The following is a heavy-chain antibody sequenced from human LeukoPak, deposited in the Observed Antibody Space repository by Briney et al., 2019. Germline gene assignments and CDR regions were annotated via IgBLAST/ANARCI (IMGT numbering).Heavy chain of an antibody. J-gene: IGHJ4*02. CDR2: ISVSASPM. CDR3: AREVNSSGQLDY. V-gene: IGHV3-48*03. D-gene: IGHD6-19*01. CDR1: GFTFSNYE. Sequence: GGSLRLSCAASGFTFSNYEMTWVRQAPGKGLEWVSYISVSASPMYYADSVKGRFTISRDNAKNSLYLQMNSLIAEDTALYYCAREVNSSGQLDYWGQGTLVTVSS.